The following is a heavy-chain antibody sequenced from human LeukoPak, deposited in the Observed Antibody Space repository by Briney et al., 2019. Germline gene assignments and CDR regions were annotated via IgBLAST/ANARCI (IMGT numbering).Heavy chain of an antibody. CDR2: IKQDGSVK. CDR3: ARGGYCTNGVCYYYYYMDV. J-gene: IGHJ6*03. Sequence: GGSLRLSCAASGFTFSSYWMSWVRQAPGKGLEWVANIKQDGSVKYYVDSVKGRFTISRDNAKNSLYLQMNSLRAEDTAVYYCARGGYCTNGVCYYYYYMDVWGKGTTVTVSS. CDR1: GFTFSSYW. V-gene: IGHV3-7*01. D-gene: IGHD2-8*01.